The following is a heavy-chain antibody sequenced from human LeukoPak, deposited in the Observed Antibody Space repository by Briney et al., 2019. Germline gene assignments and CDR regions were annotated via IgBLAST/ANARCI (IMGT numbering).Heavy chain of an antibody. J-gene: IGHJ5*02. CDR2: VYYLGST. CDR1: GFTFSTYA. Sequence: PGGSLRLSCAASGFTFSTYAMSWIRQPPGKGLEWIGSVYYLGSTYYNPSLKSRVTISVDTSKNHFSLKVRSVTAADTAVYYYARQVEKNYGDWFDPWGQGTLVTVSS. CDR3: ARQVEKNYGDWFDP. D-gene: IGHD3-16*01. V-gene: IGHV4-39*01.